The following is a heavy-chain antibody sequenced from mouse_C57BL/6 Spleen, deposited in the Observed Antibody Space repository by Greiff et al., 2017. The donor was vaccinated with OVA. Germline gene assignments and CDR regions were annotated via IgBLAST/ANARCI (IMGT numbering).Heavy chain of an antibody. CDR3: ARYSTGTGFAY. D-gene: IGHD4-1*01. CDR1: GFTFTDYY. CDR2: IRNKANGYTT. J-gene: IGHJ3*01. V-gene: IGHV7-3*01. Sequence: EVQGVESGGGLVQPGGSLNLSCAASGFTFTDYYMSWVRQPPGKALEWLGFIRNKANGYTTEYSASVKGRFTISRDNSQSILYLQMNALRAEDSATYYCARYSTGTGFAYWGQGTLVTVSA.